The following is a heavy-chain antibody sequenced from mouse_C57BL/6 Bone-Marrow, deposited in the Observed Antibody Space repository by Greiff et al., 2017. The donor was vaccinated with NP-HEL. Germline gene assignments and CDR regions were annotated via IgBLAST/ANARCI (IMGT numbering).Heavy chain of an antibody. CDR1: GFSFNTYA. Sequence: VQLKESGGGLVQPKGSLKLSCAASGFSFNTYAMNWVRQAPGKGLEWVARIRSKSNNYATYYADSVKDRFTISRDDSESMLYLQMNNLKTEDTAMYYCVRQDYYDYAMDYWGQGTSVTVSS. CDR3: VRQDYYDYAMDY. J-gene: IGHJ4*01. CDR2: IRSKSNNYAT. D-gene: IGHD1-1*01. V-gene: IGHV10-1*01.